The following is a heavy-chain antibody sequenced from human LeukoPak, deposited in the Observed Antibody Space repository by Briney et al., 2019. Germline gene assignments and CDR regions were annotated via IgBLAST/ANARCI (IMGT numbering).Heavy chain of an antibody. V-gene: IGHV2-5*01. CDR2: IYWNDDD. CDR1: GISVSSSGVA. Sequence: ESGPTLVNPTETLTLTCTCSGISVSSSGVAVGWIRQPPGKALEWLGHIYWNDDDRYSTSLKSRLTITKDTSENQVVLTMTNMDPVDTATYYCAHLTTSAYYYDYWGQGTLVTVSS. D-gene: IGHD1-1*01. J-gene: IGHJ4*02. CDR3: AHLTTSAYYYDY.